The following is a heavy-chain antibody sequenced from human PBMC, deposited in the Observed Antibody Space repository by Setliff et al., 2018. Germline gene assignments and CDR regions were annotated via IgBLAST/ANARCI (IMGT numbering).Heavy chain of an antibody. D-gene: IGHD1-1*01. CDR3: TRGGTWSDAFDT. Sequence: SETLSLTCTVSGGSISSYYWSWIRQPAGKGLEWIGHIYIGGSANYNPSLKSRVTMSIDTSKNQFSLKLSSVTAADTAVYYCTRGGTWSDAFDTWGQGTMVTVSS. J-gene: IGHJ3*02. CDR2: IYIGGSA. CDR1: GGSISSYY. V-gene: IGHV4-4*07.